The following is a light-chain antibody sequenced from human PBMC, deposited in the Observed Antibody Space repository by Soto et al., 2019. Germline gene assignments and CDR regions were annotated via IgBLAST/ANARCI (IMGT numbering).Light chain of an antibody. Sequence: QSALTQPASVSGSPGQSLTISCSGTSSDVGSYNLVSWYQRHPGKAPKLMIYEGSKRPSGVSHRFSGSRSGNTASLTISGLQAEDEADYYCCSFPGFGTYVFGTGTKVTVL. CDR2: EGS. V-gene: IGLV2-23*01. CDR3: CSFPGFGTYV. J-gene: IGLJ1*01. CDR1: SSDVGSYNL.